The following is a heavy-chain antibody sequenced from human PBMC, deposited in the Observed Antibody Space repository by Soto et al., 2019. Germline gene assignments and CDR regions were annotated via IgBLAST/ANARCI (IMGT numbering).Heavy chain of an antibody. V-gene: IGHV4-30-2*01. CDR2: IYHSGST. J-gene: IGHJ4*02. D-gene: IGHD5-12*01. CDR1: GGSISSGGYS. Sequence: QLQLQESGSGLVKPSQTLSLTCAVSGGSISSGGYSWSWIRQPPGKGLEWIGYIYHSGSTYYNPSLKSRVTISVDRSKNQFSLKLSSVTAEDTAVYYWAGGPGVARNYWGQGTLVTVSS. CDR3: AGGPGVARNY.